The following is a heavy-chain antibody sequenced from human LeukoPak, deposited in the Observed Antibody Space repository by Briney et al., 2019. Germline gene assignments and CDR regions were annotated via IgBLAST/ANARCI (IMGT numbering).Heavy chain of an antibody. CDR2: IIPIFGTA. CDR3: ARDPGVVGAISGAFDI. J-gene: IGHJ3*02. Sequence: SVKVSCKASGGTFSSYAISWVRQAPGQGLEWMGGIIPIFGTANYAQKFQGRVTITADESTSTAYMELSSLRSEDTAVYYCARDPGVVGAISGAFDIWGQGTVVTVSS. CDR1: GGTFSSYA. V-gene: IGHV1-69*13. D-gene: IGHD1-26*01.